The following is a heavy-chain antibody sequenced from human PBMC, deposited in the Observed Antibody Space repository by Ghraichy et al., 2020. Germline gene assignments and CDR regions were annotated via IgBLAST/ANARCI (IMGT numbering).Heavy chain of an antibody. V-gene: IGHV3-23*01. D-gene: IGHD2-2*01. CDR2: ISGSGGST. CDR3: AKASSHCSSTSCSPIYYYYGMDV. CDR1: GFTFSSYA. Sequence: GGSLRLSCAASGFTFSSYAMSWVRQAPGKGLEWVSAISGSGGSTYYADSVKGRFTISRDNSKNTLYLQMNSLRAEDTAVYYCAKASSHCSSTSCSPIYYYYGMDVWGQGTTVTVSS. J-gene: IGHJ6*02.